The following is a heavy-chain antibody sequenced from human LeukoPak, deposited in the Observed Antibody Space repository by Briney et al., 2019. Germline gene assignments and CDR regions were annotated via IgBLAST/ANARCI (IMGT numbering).Heavy chain of an antibody. V-gene: IGHV3-7*01. CDR1: GFTFSNNW. CDR3: ACLDSAIVTDAGN. CDR2: IKQGGSDK. D-gene: IGHD5-18*01. Sequence: GGSLTLSCAASGFTFSNNWISWVRQAPGNGLEWVANIKQGGSDKYYVDSVKGRFIISKDNAKKSLSLQMNSLRAEDTAMYYCACLDSAIVTDAGNWGHGALGTVSS. J-gene: IGHJ4*01.